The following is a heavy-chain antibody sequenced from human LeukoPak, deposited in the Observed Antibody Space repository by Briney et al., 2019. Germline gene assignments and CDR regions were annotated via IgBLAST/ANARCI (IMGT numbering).Heavy chain of an antibody. CDR2: LYSGGST. CDR3: ARDTPAAGTRYFDY. J-gene: IGHJ4*02. D-gene: IGHD6-13*01. CDR1: GFTVSSNY. V-gene: IGHV3-66*01. Sequence: PGGSLRLSCAASGFTVSSNYMSWVRQAPGKGLEWVSILYSGGSTYYADSVKGRFTISRDNSKNTLYLQMNTLRAEDTAVYYCARDTPAAGTRYFDYWGQGTLVTVSS.